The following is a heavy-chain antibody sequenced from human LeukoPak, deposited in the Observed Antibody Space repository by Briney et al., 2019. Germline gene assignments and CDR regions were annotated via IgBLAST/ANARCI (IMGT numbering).Heavy chain of an antibody. CDR2: IYTGGST. V-gene: IGHV3-53*01. D-gene: IGHD1-26*01. CDR3: ARGIMGGLAFDY. J-gene: IGHJ4*02. Sequence: SGGSLRLSCAAFGFTVSSKYMTWVRQAPGKGLEWVSVIYTGGSTYYGDSVKGRFTISRDNSKNTLYLQMNSLRVEDTAVYYCARGIMGGLAFDYWGQGTLVTVSS. CDR1: GFTVSSKY.